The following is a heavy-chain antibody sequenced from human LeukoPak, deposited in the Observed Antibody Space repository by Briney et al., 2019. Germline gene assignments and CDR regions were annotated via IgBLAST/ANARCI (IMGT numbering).Heavy chain of an antibody. Sequence: GGSQRLSCAASGFTFSSYAMSWVRQAPGKGLEWVSAISGSGGSTYYADSVKGRFTISRDNSKNTLYLQMNSLRAEDTAVYYCAHPRGNYYGMDVWGQGTTVTVSS. CDR1: GFTFSSYA. CDR3: AHPRGNYYGMDV. V-gene: IGHV3-23*01. D-gene: IGHD3-10*01. CDR2: ISGSGGST. J-gene: IGHJ6*02.